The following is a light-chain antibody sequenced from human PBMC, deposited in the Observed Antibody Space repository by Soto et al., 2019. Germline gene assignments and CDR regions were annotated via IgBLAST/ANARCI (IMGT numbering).Light chain of an antibody. CDR2: EVS. V-gene: IGLV2-8*01. CDR3: SSSADSNNFYV. J-gene: IGLJ1*01. Sequence: QSVLTQPPSASGSPGQSVTISCTGTSSDVGGSNYVSWYQQHPGKAPKIMIYEVSKRPSGVPDRFSGSKSGNTASLTVSGLQTDDEADYDCSSSADSNNFYVFGTGTKVTVL. CDR1: SSDVGGSNY.